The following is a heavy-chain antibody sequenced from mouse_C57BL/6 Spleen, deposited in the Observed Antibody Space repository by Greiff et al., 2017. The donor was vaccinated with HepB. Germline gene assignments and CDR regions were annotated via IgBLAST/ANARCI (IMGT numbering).Heavy chain of an antibody. CDR2: IRSKSSNYAT. D-gene: IGHD1-1*01. CDR1: GFTFNTYA. J-gene: IGHJ4*01. Sequence: EVQVVESGGGLVQPKGSLKLSCAASGFTFNTYAMHWVRQAPGKGLEWVARIRSKSSNYATYYADSVKDRFTISRDDSQSMLYLQMNNHKTEDTAMDCCVRDYYGSDAMDYWGQRTSVTVSA. V-gene: IGHV10-3*01. CDR3: VRDYYGSDAMDY.